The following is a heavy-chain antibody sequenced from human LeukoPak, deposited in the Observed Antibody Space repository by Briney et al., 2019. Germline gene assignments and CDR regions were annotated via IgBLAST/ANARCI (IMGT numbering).Heavy chain of an antibody. CDR3: ARYHDYGDYEADY. Sequence: GGSLRLSCAASGFTFSSYAMSWVRQAPGKGLEWVSAISGSGGSTYYADSVKGRFTISRDNSKNTLYLQMNSLRAEDTAVYYCARYHDYGDYEADYWGQGTLVTVSA. CDR2: ISGSGGST. CDR1: GFTFSSYA. D-gene: IGHD4-17*01. V-gene: IGHV3-23*01. J-gene: IGHJ4*02.